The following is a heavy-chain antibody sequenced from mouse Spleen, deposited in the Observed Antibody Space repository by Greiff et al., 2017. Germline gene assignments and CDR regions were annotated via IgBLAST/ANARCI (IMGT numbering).Heavy chain of an antibody. Sequence: EVKLVESGGGLVKPGGSLKLSCAASGFTFSDYYMYWVRQTPEKRLEWVATISDGGSYTYYPDSVKGRFTISRDNAKNNLYLQMSSLKSEDTAMYYCARGDYGYDDGYAMDYWGQGTSVTVSS. D-gene: IGHD2-2*01. J-gene: IGHJ4*01. V-gene: IGHV5-4*02. CDR3: ARGDYGYDDGYAMDY. CDR1: GFTFSDYY. CDR2: ISDGGSYT.